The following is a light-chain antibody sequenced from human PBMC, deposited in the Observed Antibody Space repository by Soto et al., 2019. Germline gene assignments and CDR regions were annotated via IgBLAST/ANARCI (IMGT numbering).Light chain of an antibody. J-gene: IGKJ5*01. CDR2: AAS. Sequence: DIQMTQSPSSLSASVGDRVTITCRASQSISSYLNWYQQKPGKAPKLLIYAASSLQSGVPSRFSGSGSATDFTRTISSLQPEDFATYYGQQSYSTPITVGQGTRLEIK. CDR1: QSISSY. V-gene: IGKV1-39*01. CDR3: QQSYSTPIT.